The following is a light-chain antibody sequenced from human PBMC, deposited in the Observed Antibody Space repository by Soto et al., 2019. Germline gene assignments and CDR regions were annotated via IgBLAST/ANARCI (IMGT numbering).Light chain of an antibody. Sequence: SYELTQPLSVSVALGQTARITGGGNNIGSKNVHWYQQKPGQAPVLVIYRDSNRPSGIPERFSGSNSGNTATLTISRAQAGDEADYYWQVWDSSTVVFGGGTKLTVL. CDR2: RDS. CDR3: QVWDSSTVV. CDR1: NIGSKN. J-gene: IGLJ2*01. V-gene: IGLV3-9*01.